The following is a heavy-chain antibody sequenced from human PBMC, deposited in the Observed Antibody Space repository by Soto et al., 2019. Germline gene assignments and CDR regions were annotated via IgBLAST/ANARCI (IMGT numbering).Heavy chain of an antibody. CDR2: IYNSGRT. CDR3: ARHPVYATGWQIDY. CDR1: GGSFSGYY. V-gene: IGHV4-34*01. Sequence: PSETLSLTCAVYGGSFSGYYWSWIRQPPGKGLEWIGRIYNSGRTYYNPSLKSRVSISIDTSKNQFSLKLTSVTAADTAVYYCARHPVYATGWQIDYWGQGALVTVSS. J-gene: IGHJ4*02. D-gene: IGHD2-2*01.